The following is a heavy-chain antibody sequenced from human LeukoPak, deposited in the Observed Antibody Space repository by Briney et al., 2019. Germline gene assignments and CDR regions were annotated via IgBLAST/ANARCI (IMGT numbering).Heavy chain of an antibody. CDR3: ATAGGSSSWYGWFDP. CDR2: IIPMIGIT. V-gene: IGHV1-69*04. CDR1: GGTFSRYA. Sequence: GASVKVSCKASGGTFSRYALSWVRQAPGQGLEWMGRIIPMIGITNYAQKFQGRVTMTEDTSTDTAYMELSSLRSEDTAVYYCATAGGSSSWYGWFDPWGQGTLVTVSS. D-gene: IGHD6-13*01. J-gene: IGHJ5*02.